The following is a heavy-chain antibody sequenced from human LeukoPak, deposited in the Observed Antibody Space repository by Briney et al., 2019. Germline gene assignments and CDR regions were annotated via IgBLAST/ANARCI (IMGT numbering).Heavy chain of an antibody. D-gene: IGHD3-22*01. Sequence: SQTLSVTCTVSGGSIKSGSFYWNWIRQAAGKGLEWIGRIHPGGSTNYNPSLKSRVTISVDTSKNQFSLKLTSVTAADTAVYYCATFRGSGYWDWGQGTLVGVSS. CDR2: IHPGGST. J-gene: IGHJ4*02. CDR1: GGSIKSGSFY. V-gene: IGHV4-61*02. CDR3: ATFRGSGYWD.